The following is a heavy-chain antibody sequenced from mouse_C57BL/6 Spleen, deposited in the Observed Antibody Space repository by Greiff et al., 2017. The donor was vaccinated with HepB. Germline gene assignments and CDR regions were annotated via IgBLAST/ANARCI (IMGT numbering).Heavy chain of an antibody. D-gene: IGHD2-5*01. CDR2: IYPGDGDT. CDR1: GYAFSSYW. V-gene: IGHV1-80*01. J-gene: IGHJ4*01. CDR3: ARFEAYYSNLYAMDY. Sequence: QVQLQQSGAELVKPGASVKISCKASGYAFSSYWMNWVKQRPGKGLEWIGQIYPGDGDTNYNGKFKGKATLTADKSSSTAYMQLSSLTSEDSAVYFCARFEAYYSNLYAMDYWGQGTSVTVSS.